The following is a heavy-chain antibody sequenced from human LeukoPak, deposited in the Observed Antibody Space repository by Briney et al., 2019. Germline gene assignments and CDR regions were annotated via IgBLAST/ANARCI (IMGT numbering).Heavy chain of an antibody. CDR2: ISGSGTTI. CDR3: ARRPELDY. V-gene: IGHV3-48*03. D-gene: IGHD3-10*01. Sequence: GGSLRLSCAASGFTFSSYAMSWVRQAPGKGLEWVSAISGSGTTIYYADSVKGRFTISRDNAKNSLYLQMNSLRAEDTAVYYCARRPELDYWGQGTLVTVSS. CDR1: GFTFSSYA. J-gene: IGHJ4*02.